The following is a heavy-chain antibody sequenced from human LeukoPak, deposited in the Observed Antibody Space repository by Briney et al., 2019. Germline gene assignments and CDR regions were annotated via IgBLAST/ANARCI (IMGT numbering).Heavy chain of an antibody. J-gene: IGHJ5*02. Sequence: PGRSLRLSCAASGFTFSSYGMHWVRQAPGKGLEWVAVIWYDGSNKYYADSVKGRFTISRDNSKNTLYLQMNSLRAEDTAVYYCARALTPGWFDHWGQGTLVTVSS. CDR3: ARALTPGWFDH. CDR1: GFTFSSYG. CDR2: IWYDGSNK. V-gene: IGHV3-33*01. D-gene: IGHD1-14*01.